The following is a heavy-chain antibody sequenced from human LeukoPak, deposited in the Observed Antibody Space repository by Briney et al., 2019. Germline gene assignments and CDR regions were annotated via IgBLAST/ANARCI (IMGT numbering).Heavy chain of an antibody. CDR3: ARGRRGARGVDY. CDR1: GGSISISSYY. J-gene: IGHJ4*02. D-gene: IGHD1-26*01. Sequence: PSETLSLTCTVSGGSISISSYYWGWIRQPPGKGLEWIGSNYYSGSTYYNPSLKSRVTISVDTSKNQFTLKLSSVTAADTAVYYCARGRRGARGVDYWGQGTLVTVSS. V-gene: IGHV4-39*01. CDR2: NYYSGST.